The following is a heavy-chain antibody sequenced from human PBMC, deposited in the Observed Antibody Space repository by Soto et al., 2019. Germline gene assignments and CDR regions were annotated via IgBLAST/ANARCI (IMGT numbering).Heavy chain of an antibody. J-gene: IGHJ6*02. CDR3: AREGYRHYYYYGMDV. D-gene: IGHD5-18*01. V-gene: IGHV1-18*01. CDR2: ISAYNGNT. CDR1: GYTFSNYG. Sequence: ASVKVSCKASGYTFSNYGISWVRQAPGQGLEWMGWISAYNGNTKYVQKFQGRVIMTTDTSASTAYMELRSSVTAADTAVYYCAREGYRHYYYYGMDVWGQGTTVTVSS.